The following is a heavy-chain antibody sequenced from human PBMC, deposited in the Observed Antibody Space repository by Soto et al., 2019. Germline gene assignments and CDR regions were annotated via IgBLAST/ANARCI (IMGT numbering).Heavy chain of an antibody. CDR2: TTQDGSGK. CDR1: CLTFSSW. J-gene: IGHJ4*02. V-gene: IGHV3-7*01. CDR3: AKDRDYGDSLPFDY. D-gene: IGHD4-17*01. Sequence: GGSLRLSYVASCLTFSSWMSWVRQAPGKGLEWVAMTTQDGSGKHYVDSVKGRFTISRDSAKNSMYLQMNSLTVEDTAMYYCAKDRDYGDSLPFDYWGLGTLVTVSS.